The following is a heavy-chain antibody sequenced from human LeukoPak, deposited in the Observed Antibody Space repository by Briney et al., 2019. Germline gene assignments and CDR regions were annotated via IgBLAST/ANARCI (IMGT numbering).Heavy chain of an antibody. CDR2: IYYSGST. V-gene: IGHV4-39*01. CDR3: ARREGSGSLDAFDI. D-gene: IGHD3-10*01. J-gene: IGHJ3*02. Sequence: SETLSLTCTVSGGSISSSSYYWGWIRQPPGKGLEWIGSIYYSGSTYYNPSLKSRVTISVDTSKNQFSLKLSSVTAADTAVYYCARREGSGSLDAFDIWGQGSMATVSS. CDR1: GGSISSSSYY.